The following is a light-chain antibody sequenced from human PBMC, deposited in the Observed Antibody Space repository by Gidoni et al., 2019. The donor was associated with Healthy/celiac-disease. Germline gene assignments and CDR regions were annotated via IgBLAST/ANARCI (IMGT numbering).Light chain of an antibody. V-gene: IGKV1-39*01. Sequence: DIQMTQSPSSLSASVGDRVTITCRASQRISSYLNWYQHKPGKAPKLLIYAASSLQSGVPSRFSGSGSGTDFTLTISSLKPEDFATYYCQQSYSTPWTFGQGTKVEIK. CDR2: AAS. J-gene: IGKJ1*01. CDR3: QQSYSTPWT. CDR1: QRISSY.